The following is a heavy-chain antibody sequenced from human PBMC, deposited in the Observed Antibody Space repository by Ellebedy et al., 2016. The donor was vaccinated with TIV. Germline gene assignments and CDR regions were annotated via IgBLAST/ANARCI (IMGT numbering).Heavy chain of an antibody. CDR2: IWYDGSNK. V-gene: IGHV3-33*01. CDR3: VREQLRHLHWYIPCDN. D-gene: IGHD6-13*01. CDR1: GFTFSNHG. Sequence: PGGSLRLSCAASGFTFSNHGMHWVRQAPGKGLEWVAVIWYDGSNKYYADSVKGRFTISRDNSKNTLYLQMSSLRAEETAVYYCVREQLRHLHWYIPCDNWGQGTLVTVSS. J-gene: IGHJ4*02.